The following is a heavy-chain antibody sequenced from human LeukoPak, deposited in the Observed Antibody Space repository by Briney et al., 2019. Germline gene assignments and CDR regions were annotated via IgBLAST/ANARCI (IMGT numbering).Heavy chain of an antibody. D-gene: IGHD3-3*01. CDR2: INSDGSST. Sequence: GGSLRLSCAASGFTFSSYWMHWVRQAPGKGLVWVSRINSDGSSTSYADSVKGRFTISRDNAKNTLYLQMNSLRDEDTAVYYCARAYYDFWSGYSPDGYWGQGTLVTVSS. CDR1: GFTFSSYW. J-gene: IGHJ4*02. CDR3: ARAYYDFWSGYSPDGY. V-gene: IGHV3-74*01.